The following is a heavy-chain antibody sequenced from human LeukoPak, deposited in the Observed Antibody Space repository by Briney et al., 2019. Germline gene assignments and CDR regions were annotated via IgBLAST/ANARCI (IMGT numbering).Heavy chain of an antibody. J-gene: IGHJ4*02. V-gene: IGHV4-39*07. Sequence: SETLSLTCTVSGGSISSSSYYWGWIRQPPGKGLEWIGSIYYSGSTYYNPSLKSRVTISVDRSKNQFSLRLSSVTAADTAVYYCARALYYFDYWGQGTLVTVSS. CDR1: GGSISSSSYY. CDR3: ARALYYFDY. CDR2: IYYSGST.